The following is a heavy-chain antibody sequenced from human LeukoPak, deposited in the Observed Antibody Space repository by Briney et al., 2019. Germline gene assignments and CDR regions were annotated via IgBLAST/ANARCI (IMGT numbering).Heavy chain of an antibody. Sequence: GGSLRLSCAASGFTFSSYAMSWVRQAPGKGLEWVSATSGSGGSTYYADSVKGRFTISRDNSKNTLYLQMNSLRAEDTAVYYWASRTTRLLLDWGQGKMVTVFS. CDR3: ASRTTRLLLD. D-gene: IGHD1-14*01. CDR1: GFTFSSYA. CDR2: TSGSGGST. V-gene: IGHV3-23*01. J-gene: IGHJ3*01.